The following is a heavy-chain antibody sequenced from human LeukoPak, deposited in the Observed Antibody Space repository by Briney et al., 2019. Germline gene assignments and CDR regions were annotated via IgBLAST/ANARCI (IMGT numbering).Heavy chain of an antibody. CDR1: GFTFSSYA. CDR3: ARGFGRSRQLWPFDY. J-gene: IGHJ4*02. Sequence: PGGSLRLSCAASGFTFSSYAVHWVRQAPGKGLEWVAVISYDGSNKYYADSVKGRFTISRDNSKNTLYLQMNSLRAEDTAVYYCARGFGRSRQLWPFDYWGQGTLVTVSS. CDR2: ISYDGSNK. V-gene: IGHV3-30-3*01. D-gene: IGHD5-18*01.